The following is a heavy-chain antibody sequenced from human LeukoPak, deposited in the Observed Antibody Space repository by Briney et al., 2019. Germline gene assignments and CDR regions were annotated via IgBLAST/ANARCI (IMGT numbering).Heavy chain of an antibody. CDR3: ARHGIAAAGPGEGAFDI. V-gene: IGHV4-38-2*02. Sequence: SETLSLTCTVSGYSISTGYHWDWIRQPPGKGLEWIGTFYHGGSTYYNPSLKSRVTISVDTSKNQFSLKLSSVTAADTAVYYCARHGIAAAGPGEGAFDIWGQGTMVTVSS. J-gene: IGHJ3*02. CDR2: FYHGGST. CDR1: GYSISTGYH. D-gene: IGHD6-13*01.